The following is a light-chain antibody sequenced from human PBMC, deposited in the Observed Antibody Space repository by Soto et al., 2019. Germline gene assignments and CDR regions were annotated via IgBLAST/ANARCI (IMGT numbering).Light chain of an antibody. CDR2: AAS. CDR1: QGISNY. J-gene: IGKJ5*01. Sequence: DIQMSQSPSSLSAYIGDRVTITCRASQGISNYLAWYQQKPGKVPKLLIYAASTLQSGVPSRFSGSGSGTEFTLTISSLQSEDFVVYYCQQYNSWPPITFGQGTRLEI. CDR3: QQYNSWPPIT. V-gene: IGKV1-27*01.